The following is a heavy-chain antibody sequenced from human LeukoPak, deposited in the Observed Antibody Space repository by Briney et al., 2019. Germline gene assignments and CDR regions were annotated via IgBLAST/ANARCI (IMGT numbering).Heavy chain of an antibody. CDR1: GFTFSYYS. D-gene: IGHD6-19*01. V-gene: IGHV3-48*02. J-gene: IGHJ4*02. CDR2: ISSSSNTV. Sequence: PGGTLRLSCAVSGFTFSYYSMNWVRHAPAKGLEGVLYISSSSNTVYYADSVKGRFTISRDNAKNSLYLQMNSLRDEDTAVYYCARDTTRSGWYYFDYWGQGTLVTVSS. CDR3: ARDTTRSGWYYFDY.